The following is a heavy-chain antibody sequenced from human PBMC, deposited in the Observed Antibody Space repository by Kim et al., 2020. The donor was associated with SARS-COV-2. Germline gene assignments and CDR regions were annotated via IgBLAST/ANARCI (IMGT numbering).Heavy chain of an antibody. CDR1: GFTSSSYA. J-gene: IGHJ6*02. V-gene: IGHV3-30*04. CDR3: ARGIYSSSWYLYYSYGMDV. Sequence: GGSLRLSCAASGFTSSSYAMHWVRQAPGKGLEWVAIISYDASNKYYADSVKGRFTISRDNSNNTLYLQMDSLRPEDTAVYFCARGIYSSSWYLYYSYGMDVWGQGTTVTVSS. CDR2: ISYDASNK. D-gene: IGHD6-13*01.